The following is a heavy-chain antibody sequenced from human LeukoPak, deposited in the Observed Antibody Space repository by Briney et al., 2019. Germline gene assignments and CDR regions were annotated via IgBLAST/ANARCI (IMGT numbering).Heavy chain of an antibody. Sequence: GGSLRLSCAASGFSFSNYVMSWVRHAPARGLEWISAISTGGSNTYYADSVKGRFTISRDNSKNTLFLQMNTLTAEDTAVYYCASRNSAIVSFYDSWGQGTLVTVSS. J-gene: IGHJ4*02. CDR3: ASRNSAIVSFYDS. V-gene: IGHV3-23*01. CDR2: ISTGGSNT. CDR1: GFSFSNYV. D-gene: IGHD5-18*01.